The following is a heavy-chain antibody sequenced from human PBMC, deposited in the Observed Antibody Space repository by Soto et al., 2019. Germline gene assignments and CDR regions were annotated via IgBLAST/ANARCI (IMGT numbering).Heavy chain of an antibody. CDR2: ISGGSGYT. CDR3: AKSDRCSTTSCYQVK. Sequence: GGSLRLSCAASGVTFSSSAMSWVRQAPGKGLEWVSAISGGSGYTYYAESVKGRFTISRDNSKNTLYLQMNSLRAEDTAVYYCAKSDRCSTTSCYQVKWGQGTLVTVSS. J-gene: IGHJ4*02. D-gene: IGHD2-2*01. CDR1: GVTFSSSA. V-gene: IGHV3-23*01.